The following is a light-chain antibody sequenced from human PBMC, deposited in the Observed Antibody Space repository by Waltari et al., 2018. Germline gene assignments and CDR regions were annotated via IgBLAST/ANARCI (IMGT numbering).Light chain of an antibody. V-gene: IGLV2-14*01. CDR1: SSDVGYNY. CDR2: DVS. Sequence: QSALTQPASVSGSPGQSITIPCTGTSSDVGYNYVSWYQQFPGKAPKLVIYDVSHRPSGVSNRFSGSKSGNTASLTISGLQAEDEVDYLCSSYITSSTLFGGGTKLTVL. J-gene: IGLJ2*01. CDR3: SSYITSSTL.